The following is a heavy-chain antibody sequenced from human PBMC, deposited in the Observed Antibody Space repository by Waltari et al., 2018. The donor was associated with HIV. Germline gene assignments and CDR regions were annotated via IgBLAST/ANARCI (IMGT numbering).Heavy chain of an antibody. J-gene: IGHJ6*02. D-gene: IGHD3-3*01. V-gene: IGHV1-3*01. CDR1: GYTFTTYA. CDR2: INAGNGNT. Sequence: QVQLVQSGAEVKKPGASVKVSCQASGYTFTTYAMHWVRQAPGQRLEWMGWINAGNGNTKYSQKFQGRVSITRDTSASTAYMELSSLRSEDTAVYYCARDTDYDFWSGLYYYYNMDVWGQGTTVTVSS. CDR3: ARDTDYDFWSGLYYYYNMDV.